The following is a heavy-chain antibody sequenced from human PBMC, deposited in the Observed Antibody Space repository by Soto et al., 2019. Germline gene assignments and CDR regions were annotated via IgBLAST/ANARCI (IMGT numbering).Heavy chain of an antibody. Sequence: QVQLVQSGAEVKKPGSSVKVSCKASGGTFSSYAISWVRQAPGQGLEWMGGIIPIFGTANYAQKFQGRVTITADESTSTAYMELSSLRSEDTAVYYCACGYSGYDVTNGWFDPWGQGTLVTVSS. CDR2: IIPIFGTA. CDR1: GGTFSSYA. CDR3: ACGYSGYDVTNGWFDP. V-gene: IGHV1-69*01. J-gene: IGHJ5*02. D-gene: IGHD5-12*01.